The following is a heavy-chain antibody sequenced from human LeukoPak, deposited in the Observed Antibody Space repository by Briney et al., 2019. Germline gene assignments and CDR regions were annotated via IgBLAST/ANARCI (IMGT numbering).Heavy chain of an antibody. J-gene: IGHJ5*02. Sequence: PGGSLRLSCAASGFTFSSYEMNWVRQAPGKGLEWVSYISSSGSTIYYADSVKGRFTISRDNAKNSLYLQMNSLRAEDTALYHCARGSDYGDYYWFDPWGQGTLVTVSS. CDR1: GFTFSSYE. V-gene: IGHV3-48*03. CDR2: ISSSGSTI. D-gene: IGHD4-17*01. CDR3: ARGSDYGDYYWFDP.